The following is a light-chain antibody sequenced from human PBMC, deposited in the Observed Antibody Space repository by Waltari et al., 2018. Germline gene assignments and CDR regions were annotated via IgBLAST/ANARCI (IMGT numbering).Light chain of an antibody. J-gene: IGKJ2*01. CDR2: AAS. Sequence: IQMTQSPSSLSASVGDRVTITCRASQSISSYLNWYQQKPGKAPKLLIYAASSLQSGVPSRCSGSGSGTDFTLTISSLQPEDFATYYCQQSYSTPYDFGQGTKLEIK. CDR3: QQSYSTPYD. V-gene: IGKV1-39*01. CDR1: QSISSY.